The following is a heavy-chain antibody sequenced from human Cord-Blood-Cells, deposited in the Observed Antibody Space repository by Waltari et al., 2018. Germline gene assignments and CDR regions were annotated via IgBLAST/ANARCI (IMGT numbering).Heavy chain of an antibody. V-gene: IGHV3-30*03. CDR2: RSYYGSNK. J-gene: IGHJ4*02. D-gene: IGHD3-9*01. CDR3: GRYFDWLVDY. Sequence: QVQLVESGGGVVQPGRSLRLSCAASGFTFSSYGMHWVRQAPGKGLEWVAVRSYYGSNKYYADSVKGRFTISRDNSKNTLYLQMNSLRAEDTAVYYCGRYFDWLVDYWGQGTLVTVSS. CDR1: GFTFSSYG.